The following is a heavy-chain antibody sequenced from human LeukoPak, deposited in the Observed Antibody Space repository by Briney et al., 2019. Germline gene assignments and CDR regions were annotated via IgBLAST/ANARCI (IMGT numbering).Heavy chain of an antibody. CDR1: GGSFSGYY. CDR3: ARDKGRSSGYYYY. Sequence: SETLSLTCAAYGGSFSGYYWSWIRQPPGKGLEWIGEINHSGSTNYNPSLKSRVTISVDTSKNQFSLKLSSVTAADTAVYYCARDKGRSSGYYYYWGQGTLVTVSS. V-gene: IGHV4-34*01. J-gene: IGHJ4*02. CDR2: INHSGST. D-gene: IGHD3-22*01.